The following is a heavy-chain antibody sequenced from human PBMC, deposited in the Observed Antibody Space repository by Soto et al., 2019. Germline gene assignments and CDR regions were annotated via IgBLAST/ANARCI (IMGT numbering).Heavy chain of an antibody. CDR2: ISGSGGST. CDR1: GFTFSSYA. Sequence: GGSLRLSCAASGFTFSSYAMSWVRQAPGKGLEWVSAISGSGGSTYYADSVKGRFTISRDNSKNTLYLQMNSLRAEDTAVYYCAKGDYYDSSGYIGMDVWGRGTTVTVSS. V-gene: IGHV3-23*01. J-gene: IGHJ6*02. D-gene: IGHD3-22*01. CDR3: AKGDYYDSSGYIGMDV.